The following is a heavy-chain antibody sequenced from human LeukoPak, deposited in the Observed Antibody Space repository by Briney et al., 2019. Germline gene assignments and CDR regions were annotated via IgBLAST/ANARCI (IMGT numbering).Heavy chain of an antibody. Sequence: PSETLSLTCTVSGGSISSSSYYWGWIRQPPGKGLEWIGSIYYSGSTYYNPSLTSRVTISVDTSKNQFSLKLSSVTAADTAVYYCARHGLGYYPYYFDYWGQGTLVTVSS. CDR3: ARHGLGYYPYYFDY. D-gene: IGHD3-22*01. V-gene: IGHV4-39*01. CDR2: IYYSGST. CDR1: GGSISSSSYY. J-gene: IGHJ4*02.